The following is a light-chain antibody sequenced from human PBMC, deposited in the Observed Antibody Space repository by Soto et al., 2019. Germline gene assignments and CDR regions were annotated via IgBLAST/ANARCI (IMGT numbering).Light chain of an antibody. V-gene: IGLV2-8*01. Sequence: QSALTQPPSASGSPGQSVTISCTGTSSDVGGSNYVSWYQQHPGKAPKLMIYEVSKRPSGVPDRFSGPKSGNTASLTVSVLQAENEAAYYCSSYVGNNNLVFGGGTELTVL. CDR2: EVS. CDR1: SSDVGGSNY. J-gene: IGLJ2*01. CDR3: SSYVGNNNLV.